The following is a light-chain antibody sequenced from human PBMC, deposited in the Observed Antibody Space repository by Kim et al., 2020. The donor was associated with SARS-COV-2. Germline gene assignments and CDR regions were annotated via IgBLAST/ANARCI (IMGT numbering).Light chain of an antibody. CDR2: KVS. J-gene: IGKJ4*01. CDR1: QSLVHTDGNIY. Sequence: IVMTQSPLSLPVTLGQPASISCRSSQSLVHTDGNIYLSWFHQRPGQSPRRLIYKVSTRDSGVPDRFSGSGSGTDFTLQISRVEAEDVGVYYCMQDTQRLTFGGGTKVEIK. V-gene: IGKV2-30*02. CDR3: MQDTQRLT.